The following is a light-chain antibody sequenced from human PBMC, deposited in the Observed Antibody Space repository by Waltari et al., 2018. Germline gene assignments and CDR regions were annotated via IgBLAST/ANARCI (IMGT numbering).Light chain of an antibody. V-gene: IGLV2-11*02. CDR2: DVS. J-gene: IGLJ2*01. Sequence: QSALTQPRSVSGSPGESVTITCTGTSSDIGAYNFVSLYLHHPGKGPKLLIYDVSGRPSGVPERFSGSKSGNTASLTISGLQAEDEADYFYSSYAGTYPLGLFGAGTTLTV. CDR1: SSDIGAYNF. CDR3: SSYAGTYPLGL.